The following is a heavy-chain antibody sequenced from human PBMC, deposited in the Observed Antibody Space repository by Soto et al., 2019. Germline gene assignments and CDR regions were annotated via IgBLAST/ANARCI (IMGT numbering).Heavy chain of an antibody. J-gene: IGHJ3*02. V-gene: IGHV3-23*01. CDR3: AKDGKDYYDSSGSDAFDI. CDR1: GFTFSSYA. Sequence: PGGSLRLSCAASGFTFSSYAMSWVRQAPGKGLEWVSAISGSGGSTYYADSVKGRFTISRDNSKNTLYLQMNSLRAEDTAVYYCAKDGKDYYDSSGSDAFDIWGQGTMVTVSS. D-gene: IGHD3-22*01. CDR2: ISGSGGST.